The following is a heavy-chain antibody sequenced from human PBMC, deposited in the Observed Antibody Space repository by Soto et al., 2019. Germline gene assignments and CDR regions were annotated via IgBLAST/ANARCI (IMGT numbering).Heavy chain of an antibody. D-gene: IGHD1-7*01. Sequence: ASVKVSCKVSGYTLTELSMHWVRQAPGKGLEWMGGFDPEDGETIYAQKFQGRVTMTEDTSTDTAYMELSSLRSEDTAVYYCATANWNYGYYYYGMDVWGQGTTVTVSS. CDR2: FDPEDGET. V-gene: IGHV1-24*01. J-gene: IGHJ6*02. CDR3: ATANWNYGYYYYGMDV. CDR1: GYTLTELS.